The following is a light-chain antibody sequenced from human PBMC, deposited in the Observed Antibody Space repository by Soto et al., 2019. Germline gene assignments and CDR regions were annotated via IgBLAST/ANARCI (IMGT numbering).Light chain of an antibody. J-gene: IGKJ1*01. V-gene: IGKV3-11*01. CDR1: QSVGTY. CDR2: DAS. CDR3: QQRYNWPLT. Sequence: EIVLTQSPATLSLSPGERATLSCRASQSVGTYLAWYQQKFGQAPRLLFYDASSRATGIPARFGGRGSATDFTLTISSLEPEDFAIYYCQQRYNWPLTFGQGTKVEIK.